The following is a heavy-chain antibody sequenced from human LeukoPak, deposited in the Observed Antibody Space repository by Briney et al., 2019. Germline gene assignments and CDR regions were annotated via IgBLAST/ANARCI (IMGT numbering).Heavy chain of an antibody. CDR1: GFTFSSYA. Sequence: GGSLRLSCAASGFTFSSYAMHWVRQAPGKGLEWVVVISYDGSNKYYADSVKGRFTISRDNFKNTLYLKMNSLRAEDTAVYYCARGGGSYPLGNDFDIWGQGTMVTVSS. CDR3: ARGGGSYPLGNDFDI. CDR2: ISYDGSNK. V-gene: IGHV3-30*04. D-gene: IGHD1-26*01. J-gene: IGHJ3*02.